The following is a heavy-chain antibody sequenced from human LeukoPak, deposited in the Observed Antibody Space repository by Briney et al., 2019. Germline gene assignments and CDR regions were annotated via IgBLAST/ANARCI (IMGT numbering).Heavy chain of an antibody. V-gene: IGHV3-21*01. CDR1: GFTFSSYS. Sequence: GGSLRLSCAASGFTFSSYSMNWVRQAPGKGLEWVSSISSSCSYIYYADSVKGRFTISRDNAKNSLYLQMNSLRAEDTAVYYCARDLLEPDTMIVALGAFDIWGQGTMVTVSS. D-gene: IGHD3-22*01. CDR3: ARDLLEPDTMIVALGAFDI. J-gene: IGHJ3*02. CDR2: ISSSCSYI.